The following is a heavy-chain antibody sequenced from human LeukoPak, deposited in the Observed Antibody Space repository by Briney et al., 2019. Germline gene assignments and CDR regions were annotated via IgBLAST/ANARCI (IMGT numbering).Heavy chain of an antibody. CDR3: AKVKGDNSSSWYRGFYYYYYYMDV. CDR1: GFTFSSYA. Sequence: GGSLRLSCAASGFTFSSYAMSWVRQAPGKGLEWVSAISGSGGSTYYADSVKGRFTISRDNSKNTPYLQMNSLRAEDTAVYYCAKVKGDNSSSWYRGFYYYYYYMDVWGKGTTVTVSS. CDR2: ISGSGGST. D-gene: IGHD6-13*01. J-gene: IGHJ6*03. V-gene: IGHV3-23*01.